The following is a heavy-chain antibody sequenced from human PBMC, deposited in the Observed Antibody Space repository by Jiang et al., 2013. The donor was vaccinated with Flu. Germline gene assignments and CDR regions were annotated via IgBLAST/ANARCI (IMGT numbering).Heavy chain of an antibody. Sequence: PGLVKPSETLSLTCTVSGGSISSSSYYWGWIRQPPGKGLEWIGTIYYSGSTYYNPSLKSRVTISVDKSKNQFSLKLSSVTAADTAVYYCASGYSSSSSLVYWGQGTLVTVSS. CDR1: GGSISSSSYY. CDR3: ASGYSSSSSLVY. V-gene: IGHV4-39*07. CDR2: IYYSGST. D-gene: IGHD6-6*01. J-gene: IGHJ4*02.